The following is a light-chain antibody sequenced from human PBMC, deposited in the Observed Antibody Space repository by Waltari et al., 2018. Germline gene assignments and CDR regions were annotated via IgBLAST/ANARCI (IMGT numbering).Light chain of an antibody. J-gene: IGKJ4*01. CDR3: QQYNNLLVT. V-gene: IGKV1-39*02. CDR2: NAV. Sequence: DIQMTQSPSFRSASVGDRVTITCRASQDIGSYLNWYQQKPGEVPKALIYNAVRLEDGVPSRFVGSGCGTEFTLTISSLQPEDFATYYYQQYNNLLVTFGGGTKV. CDR1: QDIGSY.